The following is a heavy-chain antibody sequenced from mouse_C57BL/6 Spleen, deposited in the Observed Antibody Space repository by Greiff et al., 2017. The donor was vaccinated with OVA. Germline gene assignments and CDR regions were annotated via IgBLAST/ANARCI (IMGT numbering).Heavy chain of an antibody. CDR2: INPNNGGT. CDR3: ARSAYSKGYFDV. Sequence: EVQLQQSGPELVKPGASVKISCKASGYTFTDYYMNWVKQSHGKSLEWIGDINPNNGGTSYNQKFKGKATLTVDKSSSTAYMELRSLTSEDSAVYYCARSAYSKGYFDVWGTGTTVTVSS. D-gene: IGHD2-5*01. J-gene: IGHJ1*03. V-gene: IGHV1-26*01. CDR1: GYTFTDYY.